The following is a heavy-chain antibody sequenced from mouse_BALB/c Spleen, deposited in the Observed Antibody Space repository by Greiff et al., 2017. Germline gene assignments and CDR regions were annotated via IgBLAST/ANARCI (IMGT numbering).Heavy chain of an antibody. CDR1: GYAFSSSW. D-gene: IGHD2-10*02. Sequence: VQLQQSGPELVKPGASVKISCKASGYAFSSSWMNWVKQRPGQGLEWIGRIYPGDGDTNYNGKFKGKATLTADKSSSTAYMQLSSLTSVDSAVYFCASGLVDWGQGTSVTVSS. CDR2: IYPGDGDT. CDR3: ASGLVD. J-gene: IGHJ4*01. V-gene: IGHV1-82*01.